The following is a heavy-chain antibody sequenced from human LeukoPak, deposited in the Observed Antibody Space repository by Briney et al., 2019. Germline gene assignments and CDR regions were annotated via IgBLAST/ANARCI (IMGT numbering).Heavy chain of an antibody. D-gene: IGHD3-10*01. Sequence: GGSLRLSCAASGFTFSSYSMNWVRQAPGKGLEWVSSISSSSSYIYFADSVKGRFTISRDNSKNTLYLQMNSLRAEDTAVYYCAKDESYYYGSGSPAYYFDYWGQGTLVTVSS. CDR1: GFTFSSYS. J-gene: IGHJ4*02. V-gene: IGHV3-21*01. CDR2: ISSSSSYI. CDR3: AKDESYYYGSGSPAYYFDY.